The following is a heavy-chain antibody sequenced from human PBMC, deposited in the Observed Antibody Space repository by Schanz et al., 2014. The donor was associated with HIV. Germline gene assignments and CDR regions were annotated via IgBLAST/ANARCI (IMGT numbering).Heavy chain of an antibody. Sequence: EVQLLESGGGLEQPGGSLRLSCAASGFNFNNYAMTWVRQAPGKGLEWVGFIRSKAYGGTTGYAASVKGRFIISRDDSNNIAYLEVNSLRVEDTAIYYCTRVITRWFGEARYASDVWGQGTLVTVSS. CDR2: IRSKAYGGTT. CDR1: GFNFNNYA. CDR3: TRVITRWFGEARYASDV. V-gene: IGHV3-49*04. D-gene: IGHD3-10*01. J-gene: IGHJ4*02.